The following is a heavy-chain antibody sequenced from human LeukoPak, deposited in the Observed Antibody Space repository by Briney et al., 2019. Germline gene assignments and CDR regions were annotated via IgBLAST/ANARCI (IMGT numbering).Heavy chain of an antibody. CDR2: ISGSGGST. CDR1: GFTFSSYA. D-gene: IGHD2-2*01. J-gene: IGHJ4*02. CDR3: AKDQGQAVVPRRFDY. Sequence: PGGSLRLSCAASGFTFSSYAMSWVRQAPGKGLEWVSAISGSGGSTYYADSVKGRFPISRDNSKNTLYLQMNSLRAEDTAVYYCAKDQGQAVVPRRFDYWGQGTLVTVSS. V-gene: IGHV3-23*01.